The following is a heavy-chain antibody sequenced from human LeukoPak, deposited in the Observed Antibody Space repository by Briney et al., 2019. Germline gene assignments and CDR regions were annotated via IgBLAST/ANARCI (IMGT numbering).Heavy chain of an antibody. V-gene: IGHV4-39*07. CDR1: GGSISSSSYY. CDR3: VREGSFAAFDY. Sequence: SETLSLTCTVSGGSISSSSYYWGWIRQPPGKGLEWIGSIYYSGNTYYNPSLKSRVTMSVDKSKNQFSLELTSVTAADTAVYYCVREGSFAAFDYWGQGTLVTVSS. D-gene: IGHD2-15*01. CDR2: IYYSGNT. J-gene: IGHJ4*02.